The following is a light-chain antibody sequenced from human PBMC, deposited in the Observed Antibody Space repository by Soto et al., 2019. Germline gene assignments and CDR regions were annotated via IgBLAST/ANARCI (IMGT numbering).Light chain of an antibody. CDR3: QQRNIWPIT. Sequence: EIVLTQSPATLSLSPGERATLSCRASQTVNNYLAWYQQKPGQAPRLLIYDASNRAAGIPARFSGFGSGTDLTLTINSLEPEDFAVYYCQQRNIWPITFGQETRLEI. J-gene: IGKJ5*01. CDR2: DAS. CDR1: QTVNNY. V-gene: IGKV3-11*01.